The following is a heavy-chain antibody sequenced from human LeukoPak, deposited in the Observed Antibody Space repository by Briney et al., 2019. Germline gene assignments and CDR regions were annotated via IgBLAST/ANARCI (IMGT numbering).Heavy chain of an antibody. CDR1: GYTFTSYG. D-gene: IGHD6-13*01. Sequence: ASVKVSCKASGYTFTSYGISWVRQAPGQGLEWMGWISAYNGNTNYAQKLQGRVTMTTDTSTSTAYMELRSLRSDDTAVYYCARGIAAAGPWLGAFDIWGQGTMVTVSS. CDR3: ARGIAAAGPWLGAFDI. V-gene: IGHV1-18*01. J-gene: IGHJ3*02. CDR2: ISAYNGNT.